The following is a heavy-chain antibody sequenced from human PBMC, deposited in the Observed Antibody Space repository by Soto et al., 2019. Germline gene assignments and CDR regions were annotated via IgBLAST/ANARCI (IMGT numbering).Heavy chain of an antibody. CDR3: ARGVAARVSAPDF. Sequence: GGSLRLSCAGSGFDVSTRSMSWVRQAQGKGPEWVSSLYDSGSTYYAGSVRGRFSISRDNSKNTLYLQMTSLRAEDTAVYFCARGVAARVSAPDFWGQGTLVTVSS. CDR2: LYDSGST. D-gene: IGHD6-6*01. J-gene: IGHJ4*01. CDR1: GFDVSTRS. V-gene: IGHV3-66*01.